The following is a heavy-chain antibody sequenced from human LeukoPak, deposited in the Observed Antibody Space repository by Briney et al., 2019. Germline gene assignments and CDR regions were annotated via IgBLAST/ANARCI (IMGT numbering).Heavy chain of an antibody. D-gene: IGHD6-19*01. J-gene: IGHJ4*02. CDR2: INPGGSDT. V-gene: IGHV3-74*01. CDR3: ARESTVAGSYYFDY. CDR1: GFTFSGYW. Sequence: GGSLRLSCVASGFTFSGYWMHWVRQAPGKGPVWVSRINPGGSDTVYADSVKGRFTISRDNVNNTLYLQMSSLTADDTAVYYCARESTVAGSYYFDYWGQRTLATVAS.